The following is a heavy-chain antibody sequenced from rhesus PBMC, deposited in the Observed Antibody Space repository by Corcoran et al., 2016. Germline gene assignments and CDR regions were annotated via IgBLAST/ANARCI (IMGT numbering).Heavy chain of an antibody. CDR3: ARRYSWNNGYFDY. D-gene: IGHD1-20*01. CDR2: INTSRANT. V-gene: IGHV1-200*01. CDR1: GYTFTSYY. Sequence: QVQLVQSGAEVKKPGTSVKLSCKASGYTFTSYYLNWVRQAPGQVLEWMGRINTSRANTCSAQRFRGRVTMTRDTSTSTAYMELNSLRSEDTAVYYCARRYSWNNGYFDYWGQGVLVTVSS. J-gene: IGHJ4*01.